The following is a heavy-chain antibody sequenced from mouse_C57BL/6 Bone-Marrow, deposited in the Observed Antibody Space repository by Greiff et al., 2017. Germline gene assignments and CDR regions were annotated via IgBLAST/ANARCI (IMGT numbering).Heavy chain of an antibody. Sequence: QVQLQQPGAELVRPGTSVKLSCKASGYTFTSYWMHWVKQRPGQGLEWIGVIDPSDSYTNYNQKFKGKATLTVDTSSSTAYMQLSSLTSEDSAVYYCCYDYFYYYAMDYWGQGTSVTVSS. CDR3: CYDYFYYYAMDY. D-gene: IGHD2-4*01. J-gene: IGHJ4*01. CDR2: IDPSDSYT. CDR1: GYTFTSYW. V-gene: IGHV1-59*01.